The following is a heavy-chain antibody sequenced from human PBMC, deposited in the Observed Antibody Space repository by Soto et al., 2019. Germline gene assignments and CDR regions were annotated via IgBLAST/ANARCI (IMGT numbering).Heavy chain of an antibody. CDR2: ISGSGGST. CDR1: GFTFSSYA. D-gene: IGHD3-22*01. J-gene: IGHJ6*02. CDR3: AKVRTMIVVDTTGHYYGMDV. V-gene: IGHV3-23*01. Sequence: GGSLRLSCAASGFTFSSYAMSWVRQAPGKGLEWVSAISGSGGSTYYADSVKGRFTISRDNSKNTLYLQMNSLRAEDTAVYYWAKVRTMIVVDTTGHYYGMDVWGQGTTVTVSS.